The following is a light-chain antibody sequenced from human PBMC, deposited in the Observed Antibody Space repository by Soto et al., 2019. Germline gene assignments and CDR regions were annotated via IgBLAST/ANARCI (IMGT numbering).Light chain of an antibody. J-gene: IGKJ2*01. Sequence: EIVLTQSPGTLSLSPGERATLSCRASQSVSSTSIAWYQQRPGQAPRLLIYHTSKRVTGIPDRFSGSGSGTDFTLDISRLEPVDFAVYYCQQYGGPSFTFGQGTTLEI. CDR3: QQYGGPSFT. CDR1: QSVSSTS. V-gene: IGKV3-20*01. CDR2: HTS.